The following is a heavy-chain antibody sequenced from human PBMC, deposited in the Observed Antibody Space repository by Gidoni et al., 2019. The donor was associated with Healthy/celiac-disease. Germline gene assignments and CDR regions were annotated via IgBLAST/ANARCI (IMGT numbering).Heavy chain of an antibody. CDR3: ASGLRYFDWLLPADYYYGMDV. D-gene: IGHD3-9*01. CDR1: GFTFSSYA. CDR2: ISYDGSNK. Sequence: QVQLVESGGGVVQPGRSLRLSCAASGFTFSSYAMHWVRQAPGKGLEWVAVISYDGSNKYYADSVKGRFTISRDNSKNTLYLQMNSLRAEDTAVYYCASGLRYFDWLLPADYYYGMDVWGQGTTVTVSS. V-gene: IGHV3-30-3*01. J-gene: IGHJ6*02.